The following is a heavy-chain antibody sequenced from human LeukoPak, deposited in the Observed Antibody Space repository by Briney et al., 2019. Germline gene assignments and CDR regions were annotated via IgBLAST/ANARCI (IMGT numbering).Heavy chain of an antibody. CDR3: ARGTHSAWYHILDY. CDR1: GGSMSTYY. V-gene: IGHV4-59*12. Sequence: SETLSLTCTVSGGSMSTYYWSWIRQPPGKGLEWIGYMYYSGRSNYNPSLKSRVTISVDTSKKQFSLKLRSVTAADTAVYYCARGTHSAWYHILDYWGQGILVTVSS. D-gene: IGHD6-19*01. J-gene: IGHJ4*02. CDR2: MYYSGRS.